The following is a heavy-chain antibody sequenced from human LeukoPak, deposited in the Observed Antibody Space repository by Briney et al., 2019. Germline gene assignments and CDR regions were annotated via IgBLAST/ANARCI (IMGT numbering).Heavy chain of an antibody. D-gene: IGHD3-22*01. CDR3: ARVRYYDSSGYYYYFDY. CDR2: IYYSGST. Sequence: WIRQPPGKGLEWIGSIYYSGSTYYNPSLKSRVTISVDTSKNQFSLKLSSVTAADTAVYYCARVRYYDSSGYYYYFDYWGQGTLVTVSS. V-gene: IGHV4-39*01. J-gene: IGHJ4*02.